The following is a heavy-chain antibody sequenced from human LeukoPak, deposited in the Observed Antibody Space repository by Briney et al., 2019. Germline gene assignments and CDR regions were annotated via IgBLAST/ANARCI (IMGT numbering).Heavy chain of an antibody. CDR2: MNPNSGNT. CDR3: ARTDSKYYYMDV. J-gene: IGHJ6*03. CDR1: GYTFTGYY. V-gene: IGHV1-8*03. Sequence: ASVKVSCKASGYTFTGYYMHWVRQATGQGLEWMGWMNPNSGNTGYAQKFQGRVTITRNTSISTAYMELSSLRSEDTAVYYCARTDSKYYYMDVWGKGTTVTVSS.